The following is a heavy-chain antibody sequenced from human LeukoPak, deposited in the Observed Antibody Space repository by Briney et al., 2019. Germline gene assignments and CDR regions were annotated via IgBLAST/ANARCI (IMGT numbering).Heavy chain of an antibody. D-gene: IGHD2-2*01. CDR1: GGSISSSIYY. V-gene: IGHV4-39*07. Sequence: PSETLSLTCTVSGGSISSSIYYWGWIRRPPGKGLEWIGSIYYSGNTYYNPSLKSRVTISLDTSKNQFSLNVHSVTVADTALYFCARDIGSQMSTISDWFDPWGQGTLVTVSS. CDR3: ARDIGSQMSTISDWFDP. CDR2: IYYSGNT. J-gene: IGHJ5*02.